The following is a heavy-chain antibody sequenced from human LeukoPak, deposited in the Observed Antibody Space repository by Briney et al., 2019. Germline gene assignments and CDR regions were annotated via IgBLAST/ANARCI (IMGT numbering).Heavy chain of an antibody. CDR2: IGKGGDT. CDR1: GFTFSFYD. V-gene: IGHV3-13*01. D-gene: IGHD2-2*01. Sequence: GGSLRLSCAASGFTFSFYDMHWVRQTTGKSLEWVSGIGKGGDTYYAGSVKGRFTISRDNSKNTLYLQMNSLRAEDTAVYYCANAAGPYCSSTSCPRFDYWGQGTLVTVSS. J-gene: IGHJ4*02. CDR3: ANAAGPYCSSTSCPRFDY.